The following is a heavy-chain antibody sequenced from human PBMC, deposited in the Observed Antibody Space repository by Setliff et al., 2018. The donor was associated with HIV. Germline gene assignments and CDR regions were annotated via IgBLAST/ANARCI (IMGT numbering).Heavy chain of an antibody. D-gene: IGHD1-1*01. CDR2: MNPSTGEV. Sequence: GASVKVSCKTFGYSFTSYQINWVRQATGQALEWMAWMNPSTGEVGYAQKFQGRLAMTRDSSANIAYMELRGLRSEDTAIYYCARPSHVCADNGPLGYWGQGTLVTVSS. V-gene: IGHV1-8*01. J-gene: IGHJ4*02. CDR1: GYSFTSYQ. CDR3: ARPSHVCADNGPLGY.